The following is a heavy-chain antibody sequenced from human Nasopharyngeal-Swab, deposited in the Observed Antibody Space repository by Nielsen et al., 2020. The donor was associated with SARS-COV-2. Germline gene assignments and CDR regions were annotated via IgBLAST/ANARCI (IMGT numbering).Heavy chain of an antibody. CDR1: GFTFSSYW. D-gene: IGHD2-8*02. V-gene: IGHV3-7*03. CDR3: AGTVVYYFDY. Sequence: GKSLKIYCAASGFTFSSYWMSWVRQAQGKGLEWVANIKQDGSEKYYVDSVTGRFTISRDNAKNSLYLQMNSLRAEDTAVYYCAGTVVYYFDYWGQGTLVTVSS. J-gene: IGHJ4*02. CDR2: IKQDGSEK.